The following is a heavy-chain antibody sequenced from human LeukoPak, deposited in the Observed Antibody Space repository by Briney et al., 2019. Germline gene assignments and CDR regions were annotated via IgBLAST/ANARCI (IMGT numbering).Heavy chain of an antibody. D-gene: IGHD6-13*01. V-gene: IGHV4-59*01. CDR3: ARSDSSGWYYFDY. J-gene: IGHJ4*02. CDR2: IYYSGST. CDR1: GGSISSYY. Sequence: SETLSLTCTVSGGSISSYYWSWIRQPPGKGLEWIGYIYYSGSTNYNPSLKSRVTISVDTSKNQFSLKLSSVTAADTAVYYCARSDSSGWYYFDYWGQGTLVTVSS.